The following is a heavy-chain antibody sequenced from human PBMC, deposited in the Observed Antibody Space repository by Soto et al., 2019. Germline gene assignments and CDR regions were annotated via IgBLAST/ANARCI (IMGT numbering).Heavy chain of an antibody. J-gene: IGHJ3*02. D-gene: IGHD1-26*01. V-gene: IGHV1-24*01. CDR3: AIISGYGGSFDI. Sequence: ASVKVSCKVSGYTLTELSMHWVRQAPGKGLEWMGGFDPEDGETIYAQKFQGRVTMTEDTSTDTAYMELSSLRSEDAAVYYCAIISGYGGSFDIWGQGTMVTVSS. CDR2: FDPEDGET. CDR1: GYTLTELS.